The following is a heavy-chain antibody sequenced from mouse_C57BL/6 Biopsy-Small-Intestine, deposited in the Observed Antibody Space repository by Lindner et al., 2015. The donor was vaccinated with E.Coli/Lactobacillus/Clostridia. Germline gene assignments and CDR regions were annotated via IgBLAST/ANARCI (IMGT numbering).Heavy chain of an antibody. D-gene: IGHD2-3*01. V-gene: IGHV1-39*01. Sequence: VQLQESGAELVTPGASVKISCKASGYSFTDFNMNWVKQSHGKSLEWIGNISPYYGNTNYNQKFKGKATLTVDKSSSTVYMQLNSLTSEDSAVYYCARNDGYPYYYVMDYWGQGTSVTVSS. J-gene: IGHJ4*01. CDR2: ISPYYGNT. CDR3: ARNDGYPYYYVMDY. CDR1: GYSFTDFN.